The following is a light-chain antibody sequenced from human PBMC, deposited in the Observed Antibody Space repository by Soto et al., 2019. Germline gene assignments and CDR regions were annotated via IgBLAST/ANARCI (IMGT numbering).Light chain of an antibody. J-gene: IGKJ1*01. CDR2: AAS. CDR1: QDISSH. V-gene: IGKV1-9*01. Sequence: DIQLTQSPSFLSASVGDRVTITCRASQDISSHLVWFQQEPGKTPKLLIYAASTLQSGVPSRCNDVGAGTQITLTTRSLQPETCATYYCLQLKSLPPTLGQGKKAETK. CDR3: LQLKSLPPT.